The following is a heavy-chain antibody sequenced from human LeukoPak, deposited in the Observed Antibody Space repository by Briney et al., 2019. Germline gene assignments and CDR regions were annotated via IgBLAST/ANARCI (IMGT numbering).Heavy chain of an antibody. Sequence: PGGSLRLSRAASGFTFSSYSMNWVRQAPGKGLEWVSSISSSSSYIYYADSVKGRFTISRDNAKNSLYLQMNSLRAEDTAVYYCARDGGGGRYCSSTSCPLAGTVYYYMDVWGKGTTVTVSS. CDR2: ISSSSSYI. J-gene: IGHJ6*03. V-gene: IGHV3-21*01. CDR3: ARDGGGGRYCSSTSCPLAGTVYYYMDV. D-gene: IGHD2-2*01. CDR1: GFTFSSYS.